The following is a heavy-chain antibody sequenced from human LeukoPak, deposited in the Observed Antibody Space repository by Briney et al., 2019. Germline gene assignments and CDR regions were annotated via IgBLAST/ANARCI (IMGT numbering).Heavy chain of an antibody. CDR2: INAYNGNT. CDR1: GYTFTRYG. CDR3: ATGGGDYYDSSGPHFDY. Sequence: ASVKVSCKASGYTFTRYGINWVRQAPGQGLEWMGSINAYNGNTKNAQKFQGRVTMTRDTSISTAYMELSRLRSDDTAVYYCATGGGDYYDSSGPHFDYWGQGTLVTVSS. D-gene: IGHD3-22*01. V-gene: IGHV1-18*01. J-gene: IGHJ4*02.